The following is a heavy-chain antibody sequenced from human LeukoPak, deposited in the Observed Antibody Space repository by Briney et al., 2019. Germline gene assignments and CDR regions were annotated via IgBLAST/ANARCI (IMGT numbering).Heavy chain of an antibody. CDR1: GFTFNTYA. CDR2: ISGSGGST. Sequence: GGSPRLFCAASGFTFNTYAMSWVRQAPGTGLEWVSSISGSGGSTYYADSVKGRFTISRDNSNNTLYLQINSLRADDTAVYYCAKTPSLWWFDPWGQGTLVTVSS. D-gene: IGHD3-16*02. CDR3: AKTPSLWWFDP. J-gene: IGHJ5*02. V-gene: IGHV3-23*01.